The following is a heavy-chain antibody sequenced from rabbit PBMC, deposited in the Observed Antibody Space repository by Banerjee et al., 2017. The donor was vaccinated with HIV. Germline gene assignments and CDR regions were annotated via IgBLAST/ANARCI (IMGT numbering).Heavy chain of an antibody. V-gene: IGHV1S45*01. CDR1: GFSFSNGYV. CDR2: IYTSSGST. D-gene: IGHD4-1*01. CDR3: ARGDISSGWDL. Sequence: QEQLEESGGDLVKPEGSLTLTCTASGFSFSNGYVMCWVRQAPGKGLEWIACIYTSSGSTYYATWAKGRFTISGTSSTTVTLQMTSLTAADTATYFCARGDISSGWDLWGQGTLVTVS. J-gene: IGHJ3*01.